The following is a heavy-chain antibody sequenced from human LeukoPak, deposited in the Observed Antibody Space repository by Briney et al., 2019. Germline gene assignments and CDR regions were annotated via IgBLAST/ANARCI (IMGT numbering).Heavy chain of an antibody. CDR2: IYYSGST. Sequence: SETLSLTCTVSGGYISSYYWSWIRQPPGKGLEWIGYIYYSGSTNYNPSLKSRVTISVDTSKNQFSLKLSSVTAADTAVYYCAGHGSQYSSDYWGQGTLVTVSS. J-gene: IGHJ4*02. CDR1: GGYISSYY. CDR3: AGHGSQYSSDY. D-gene: IGHD6-6*01. V-gene: IGHV4-59*08.